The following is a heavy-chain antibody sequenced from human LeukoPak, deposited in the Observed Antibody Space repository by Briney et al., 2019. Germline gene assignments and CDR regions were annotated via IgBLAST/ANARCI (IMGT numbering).Heavy chain of an antibody. CDR2: ISLTGLT. CDR3: SRESGAFSPFGY. J-gene: IGHJ4*02. CDR1: GGSISNTNW. V-gene: IGHV4-4*02. Sequence: SGTLSPTCGVSGGSISNTNWWSWVRQPPGQGLEWIGEISLTGLTHYNPSLESRVTVSLDKSKNQLSLNLTSVTAADTAVYYCSRESGAFSPFGYWGQGTLVTVLS. D-gene: IGHD1-26*01.